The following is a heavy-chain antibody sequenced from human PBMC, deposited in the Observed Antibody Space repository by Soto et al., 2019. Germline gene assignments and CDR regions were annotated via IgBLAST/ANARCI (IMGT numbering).Heavy chain of an antibody. D-gene: IGHD2-2*03. J-gene: IGHJ6*03. Sequence: PSETLSLTCAVSSGSISSSNWWSWVRQPPGKGLEWIGEIYHSGSTNYNPSLKSRVTISVDKSKNQFSLKLSSVAAADTAVYYCARVDDYYYYMDVWGKGTTVTVSS. CDR3: ARVDDYYYYMDV. V-gene: IGHV4-4*02. CDR1: SGSISSSNW. CDR2: IYHSGST.